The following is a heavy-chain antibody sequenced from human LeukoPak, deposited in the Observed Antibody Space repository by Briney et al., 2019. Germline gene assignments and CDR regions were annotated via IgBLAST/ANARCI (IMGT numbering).Heavy chain of an antibody. J-gene: IGHJ3*02. CDR3: ARALSGTVVVVAASHDAFDI. CDR1: GGTFSSYA. V-gene: IGHV1-69*01. CDR2: IIPIFGTA. Sequence: SVKVPCKASGGTFSSYAISWVRQAPGQGLEWMGGIIPIFGTANYAQKFQGRVTITADESTSTAYMELSSLRSEDTAVYYCARALSGTVVVVAASHDAFDIWGQGTMVTVSS. D-gene: IGHD2-15*01.